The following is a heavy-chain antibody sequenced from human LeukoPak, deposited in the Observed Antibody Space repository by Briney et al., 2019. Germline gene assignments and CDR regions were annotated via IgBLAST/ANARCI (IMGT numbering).Heavy chain of an antibody. D-gene: IGHD3-10*01. CDR1: GGSISSSSYS. J-gene: IGHJ4*02. V-gene: IGHV4-39*01. CDR3: ARHLSDYYGSGSYYNS. Sequence: SETPSLTCTVSGGSISSSSYSWGWIRQPPGKGLEWIGSIYYSGSTYYNPSLKSRVTISVDTSKNQFSLKLSSVTAADTAVYYCARHLSDYYGSGSYYNSWGQGTLVTVSS. CDR2: IYYSGST.